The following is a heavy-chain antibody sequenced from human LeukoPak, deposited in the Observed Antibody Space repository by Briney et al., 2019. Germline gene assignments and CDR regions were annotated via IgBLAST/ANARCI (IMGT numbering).Heavy chain of an antibody. D-gene: IGHD6-13*01. J-gene: IGHJ4*02. CDR1: GFIVSSNY. CDR3: ARMKAAGPFDY. Sequence: GGSLRLSCAASGFIVSSNYMNWVRQAPGKGLEWVSIIYSGGRTYYADSVKGRFTISRDNSKNTLYLQMNSLRAEDTAVYYCARMKAAGPFDYWGQGTLVTVSS. V-gene: IGHV3-53*01. CDR2: IYSGGRT.